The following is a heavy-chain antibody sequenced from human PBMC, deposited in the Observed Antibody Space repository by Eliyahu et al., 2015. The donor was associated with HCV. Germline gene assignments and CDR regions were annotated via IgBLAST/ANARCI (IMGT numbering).Heavy chain of an antibody. J-gene: IGHJ4*02. CDR3: ARSISNWGTSSHYFDY. D-gene: IGHD3-16*01. CDR1: GYTFGTYV. V-gene: IGHV1-18*01. CDR2: LSINNGNT. Sequence: QVQLVQSGAEVKEPGASVKVSCKASGYTFGTYVITWVRQAPGQGLEWMGGLSINNGNTDYARKLQGRVTMTADTTTSTAYMELRSLTSDDTAVYYCARSISNWGTSSHYFDYWGQGTLVTVSS.